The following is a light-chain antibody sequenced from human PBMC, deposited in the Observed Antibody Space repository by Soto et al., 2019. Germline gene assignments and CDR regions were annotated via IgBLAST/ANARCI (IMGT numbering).Light chain of an antibody. J-gene: IGKJ1*01. V-gene: IGKV3D-7*01. CDR1: QSVRSSS. Sequence: EIVMTQSPATLSLSPGERATLSCRASQSVRSSSLSWYQQKPGQAPRLVIYGASTRATGIPARFSGSGSGTDFTLTISSLQPEDFAVYYWQQDYNLPWTFGEGTKVEIK. CDR3: QQDYNLPWT. CDR2: GAS.